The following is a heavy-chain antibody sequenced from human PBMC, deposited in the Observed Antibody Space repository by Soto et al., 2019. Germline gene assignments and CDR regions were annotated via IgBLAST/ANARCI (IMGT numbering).Heavy chain of an antibody. J-gene: IGHJ6*01. D-gene: IGHD3-10*01. CDR3: ASRSNLFYYGMDV. CDR1: GNSLSNFY. Sequence: SLKISCKGSGNSLSNFYIGWVRQMAGKGLEWMGIIYPGNSETRVSPSFQGQVTISADRSSGTAYLQWSSLKASDTAMYYCASRSNLFYYGMDVWGQGTTVTVSS. CDR2: IYPGNSET. V-gene: IGHV5-51*01.